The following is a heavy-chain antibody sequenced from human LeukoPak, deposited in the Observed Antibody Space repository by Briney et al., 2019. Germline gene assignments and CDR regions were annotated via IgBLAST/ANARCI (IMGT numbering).Heavy chain of an antibody. Sequence: GGSLRLSCAASGFTVSSTYMSWVRQAPGKGLEWVSLIYSDGTTFYADSVEGRFAISTDNSKNTLYLQMSSLRAEDTAVYYCARDSSSFPNYFDYWGQGTLITVSS. J-gene: IGHJ4*02. D-gene: IGHD3-3*02. CDR2: IYSDGTT. CDR3: ARDSSSFPNYFDY. CDR1: GFTVSSTY. V-gene: IGHV3-53*01.